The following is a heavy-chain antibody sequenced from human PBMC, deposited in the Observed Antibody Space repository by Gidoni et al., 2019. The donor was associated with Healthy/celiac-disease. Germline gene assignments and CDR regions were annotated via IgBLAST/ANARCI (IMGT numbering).Heavy chain of an antibody. V-gene: IGHV3-74*01. D-gene: IGHD2-15*01. J-gene: IGHJ5*02. CDR2: INSNGSST. Sequence: EVQLVESGGGLVQPGGSLSLSCAASGFTFSRYWMHWVRQAPGKGLVWVSRINSNGSSTSYADSVKGRFTICRYNAKNTLYLQMNSLRAEDTAVYYCAREWAHCSGGSCYGNWFDPWGQGTLVTVSS. CDR3: AREWAHCSGGSCYGNWFDP. CDR1: GFTFSRYW.